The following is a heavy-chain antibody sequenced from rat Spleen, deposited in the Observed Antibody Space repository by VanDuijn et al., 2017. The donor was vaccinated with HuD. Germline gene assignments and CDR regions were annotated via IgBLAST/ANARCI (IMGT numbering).Heavy chain of an antibody. Sequence: EVQLVESGGGLVQPGRSLKLSCAASGFTFSDYYMAWVRQAPTKGLEWVATINYDGRSTYYRDSVKGRFTISRDNAKSTLYLQMDSLKSEDTATYYCVRLLGAPDWYFDFWGPGTMVTVSS. V-gene: IGHV5-29*01. CDR1: GFTFSDYY. J-gene: IGHJ1*01. CDR3: VRLLGAPDWYFDF. CDR2: INYDGRST. D-gene: IGHD5-1*01.